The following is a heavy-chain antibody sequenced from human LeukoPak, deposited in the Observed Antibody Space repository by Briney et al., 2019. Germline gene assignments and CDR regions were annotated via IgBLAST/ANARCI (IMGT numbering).Heavy chain of an antibody. D-gene: IGHD5-24*01. Sequence: ASVKVSCKASGYTFTCYDINWVRQATGQGLEWMGWMNPNSGNTGYAQKFQGRVTMTRNTSISTAYMELSSLRSEDTAVYYCARRSGRWLQQKNWFDPWGQGTLVTVSS. CDR3: ARRSGRWLQQKNWFDP. V-gene: IGHV1-8*01. CDR1: GYTFTCYD. J-gene: IGHJ5*02. CDR2: MNPNSGNT.